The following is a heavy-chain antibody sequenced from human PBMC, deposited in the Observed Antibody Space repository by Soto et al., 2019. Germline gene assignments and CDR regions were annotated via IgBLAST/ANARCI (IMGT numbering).Heavy chain of an antibody. CDR2: ISAYDDNT. CDR3: ARGGYYDSSGSRNYHYYGMNV. J-gene: IGHJ6*02. V-gene: IGHV1-18*01. CDR1: GYRFTSYG. Sequence: QAQLVQSGPEVKKPGASVKVSCKASGYRFTSYGISWVRQAPGQGLEWLGWISAYDDNTKYAQTLQGRDSMSTDTATNTAYMELRSLRSDDTAMYYCARGGYYDSSGSRNYHYYGMNVWGQGTTVTVAS. D-gene: IGHD3-22*01.